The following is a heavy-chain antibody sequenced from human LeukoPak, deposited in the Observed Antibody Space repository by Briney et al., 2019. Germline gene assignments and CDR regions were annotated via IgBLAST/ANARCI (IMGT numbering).Heavy chain of an antibody. CDR1: GFTFSNYW. CDR2: IKHDGSEN. V-gene: IGHV3-7*05. Sequence: GGSLRLSCAASGFTFSNYWMTWVRQAPGKGLDWVANIKHDGSENYYVDSVKGRFTISRDNAKNSLYLQMNSLRAEDTAAYYCARGRYCSGGSCYGDYWGQGTLVTVSS. CDR3: ARGRYCSGGSCYGDY. D-gene: IGHD2-15*01. J-gene: IGHJ4*02.